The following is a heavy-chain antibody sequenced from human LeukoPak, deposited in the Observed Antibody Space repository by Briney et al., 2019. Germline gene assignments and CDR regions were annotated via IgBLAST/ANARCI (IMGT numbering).Heavy chain of an antibody. CDR2: IYYSGST. CDR1: GGSISSYY. CDR3: ARDHVATTTLYNWFDP. V-gene: IGHV4-59*12. D-gene: IGHD5-12*01. J-gene: IGHJ5*02. Sequence: PSETLSLTCTVSGGSISSYYWSWIRQPPGKGLEWIGYIYYSGSTNYNPSLKSRVTISVDTSKNQFSLKLSSVTAADTAVYYCARDHVATTTLYNWFDPWGQGTLVTVSS.